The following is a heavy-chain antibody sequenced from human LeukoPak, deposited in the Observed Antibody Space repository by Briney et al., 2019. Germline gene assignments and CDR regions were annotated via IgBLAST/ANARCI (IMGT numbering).Heavy chain of an antibody. V-gene: IGHV3-74*01. CDR3: ATKQWLAPPPDS. CDR1: GFTFSKYW. Sequence: PGGSLRLSCAASGFTFSKYWMLWLRRARGKGLESVSRINTDGTVTTYADSVEGRFTVSRDNADNTMFLQMNSVRDEDTAVYYCATKQWLAPPPDSWGQGTPVTVSS. CDR2: INTDGTVT. J-gene: IGHJ4*02. D-gene: IGHD6-19*01.